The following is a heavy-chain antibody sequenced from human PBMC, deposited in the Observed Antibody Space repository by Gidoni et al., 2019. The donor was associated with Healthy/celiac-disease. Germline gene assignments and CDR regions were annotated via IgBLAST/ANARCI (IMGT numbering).Heavy chain of an antibody. CDR1: GFTFSSYG. CDR3: AKDLEAFWSGYYRVPPDY. V-gene: IGHV3-30*18. CDR2: ISYDGSNK. Sequence: QVQLVESGGGVVQPGRSLRLSCAASGFTFSSYGMHWVRQAPGKGLEWVAVISYDGSNKYYADSVKGRFTISRDNSKNTLYLQMNSLRAEDTAVYYCAKDLEAFWSGYYRVPPDYWGQGTLVTVSS. J-gene: IGHJ4*02. D-gene: IGHD3-3*01.